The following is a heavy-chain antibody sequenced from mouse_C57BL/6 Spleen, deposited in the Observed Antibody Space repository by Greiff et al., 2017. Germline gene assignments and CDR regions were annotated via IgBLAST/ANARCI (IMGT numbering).Heavy chain of an antibody. Sequence: VQLQESGAELVRPGASVTLSCKASGYTFTDYEMHWVKQTPVHGLEWIGAIDPETGGTAYNQKFKGKAILTAYKSSSTAYMELRSLTSEDSAVYYCTRQRIYYDYDGEGFDYWGQGTTLTVSS. CDR1: GYTFTDYE. D-gene: IGHD2-4*01. CDR3: TRQRIYYDYDGEGFDY. CDR2: IDPETGGT. V-gene: IGHV1-15*01. J-gene: IGHJ2*01.